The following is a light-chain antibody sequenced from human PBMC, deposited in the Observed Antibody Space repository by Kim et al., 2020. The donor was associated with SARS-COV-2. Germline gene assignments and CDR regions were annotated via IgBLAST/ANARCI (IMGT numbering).Light chain of an antibody. Sequence: GQGTTVSCSGSSSNVGRHFVNWYQQLPGAPPNVFIYNDNQRPSGVPDRFSGSRSGTSASLAISGLQSEDEADYYCATWDVSLNGWVFGGGTQLTVL. V-gene: IGLV1-44*01. CDR1: SSNVGRHF. CDR3: ATWDVSLNGWV. CDR2: NDN. J-gene: IGLJ3*02.